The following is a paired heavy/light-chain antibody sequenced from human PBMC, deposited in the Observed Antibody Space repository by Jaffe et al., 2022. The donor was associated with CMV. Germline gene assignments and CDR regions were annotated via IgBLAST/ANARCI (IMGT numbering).Light chain of an antibody. CDR3: QHYTDRPPYI. J-gene: IGKJ2*01. Sequence: EIVMTQSPATLSVSPGERATLSCRASQSITTKLAWYQQKPGQAPRLLIYGASTRATGIPARFSGSGSGTQFILTISSLQSEDFAVYYCQHYTDRPPYIFGQGTKLEI. CDR2: GAS. CDR1: QSITTK. V-gene: IGKV3-15*01.
Heavy chain of an antibody. Sequence: QVQLQESGPGPVKPSETLSLTCTVSGDSMTSYYWNWIRQSPGKGLEWIGSIHDNGNTNYNPSFNSRVTMILDTSTDQFSLNLRSVTAADTAVYYCAREPQEEYAEYMWRNHRSSGWFDLWGQGVLVTVSS. CDR3: AREPQEEYAEYMWRNHRSSGWFDL. CDR2: IHDNGNT. V-gene: IGHV4-59*01. J-gene: IGHJ5*02. CDR1: GDSMTSYY. D-gene: IGHD2-8*01.